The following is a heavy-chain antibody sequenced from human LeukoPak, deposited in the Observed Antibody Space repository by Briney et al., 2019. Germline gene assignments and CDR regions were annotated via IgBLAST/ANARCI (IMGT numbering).Heavy chain of an antibody. V-gene: IGHV1-18*01. CDR3: ARDRGY. D-gene: IGHD3-10*01. J-gene: IGHJ4*02. CDR1: GYTSTTYG. Sequence: ASVKVSCKASGYTSTTYGISWVRQAPGQGLEWMGWISACNGNTNCAQKFQGRVTVTTDTSTSTAYMELRSLRSDDTAVYYCARDRGYWGQGTLVTVSS. CDR2: ISACNGNT.